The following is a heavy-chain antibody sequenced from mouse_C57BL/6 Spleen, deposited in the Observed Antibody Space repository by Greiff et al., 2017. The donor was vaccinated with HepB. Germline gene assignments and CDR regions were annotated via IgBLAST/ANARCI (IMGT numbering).Heavy chain of an antibody. CDR1: GFTFSDYG. D-gene: IGHD1-1*01. Sequence: VQLKESGGGLVKPGGSLKLSCAASGFTFSDYGMHWVRQAPEKGLEWVAYISSGSSTIYYADTVKGRFTISRDNAKNTLFLQMTSLRSEDTAMYYCARRDYGSSSYAMDYWGQGTSVTVSS. V-gene: IGHV5-17*01. J-gene: IGHJ4*01. CDR2: ISSGSSTI. CDR3: ARRDYGSSSYAMDY.